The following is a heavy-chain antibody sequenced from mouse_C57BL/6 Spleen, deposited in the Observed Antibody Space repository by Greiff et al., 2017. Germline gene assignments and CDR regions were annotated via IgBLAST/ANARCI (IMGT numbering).Heavy chain of an antibody. J-gene: IGHJ4*01. CDR2: IHPNSGST. Sequence: QVQLQQPGAELVKPGASVKLSCKASGYTFTSYWMNWVQQRPGQGLEWIGMIHPNSGSTNYNETFKSKATLTVANSSSTASMQLSSLTSEDSAVYYCAKTVFYAMDYWGQGTSVTVSA. V-gene: IGHV1-64*01. D-gene: IGHD4-1*01. CDR1: GYTFTSYW. CDR3: AKTVFYAMDY.